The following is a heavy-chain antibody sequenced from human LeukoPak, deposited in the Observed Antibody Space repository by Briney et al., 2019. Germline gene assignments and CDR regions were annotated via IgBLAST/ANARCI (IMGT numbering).Heavy chain of an antibody. J-gene: IGHJ2*01. V-gene: IGHV4-59*08. D-gene: IGHD3-10*01. CDR1: GGSISSYY. CDR2: IYYSGST. CDR3: ASYGSGSYFWYFDL. Sequence: KPSETLSLTCTVSGGSISSYYWSWLRQPPGKGLEWIGYIYYSGSTNYNPSLKSRVTMSVDTSKNQFSLKLSSVTAADTAVYYCASYGSGSYFWYFDLWGRGTLVTVSS.